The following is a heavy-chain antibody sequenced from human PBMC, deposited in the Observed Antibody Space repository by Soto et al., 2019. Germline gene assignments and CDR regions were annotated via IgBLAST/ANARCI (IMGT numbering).Heavy chain of an antibody. CDR1: GGTFSSYA. CDR3: ARDVPLSPYCSSTSCYYYYMDV. V-gene: IGHV1-18*01. J-gene: IGHJ6*03. D-gene: IGHD2-2*01. CDR2: ISAYNGNT. Sequence: ASVKVSCKASGGTFSSYAISWVRQAPGQGLEWMGWISAYNGNTNYAQKLQGRVTMTTDTSTSTAYMELRSLRSDDTAVYYCARDVPLSPYCSSTSCYYYYMDVWGKGTTVTSP.